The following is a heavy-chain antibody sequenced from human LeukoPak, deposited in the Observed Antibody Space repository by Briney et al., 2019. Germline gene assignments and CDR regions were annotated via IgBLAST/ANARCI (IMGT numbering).Heavy chain of an antibody. CDR1: GFIFKDYW. V-gene: IGHV3-7*04. CDR2: IKQDGSKK. D-gene: IGHD5-24*01. Sequence: GGSLRLSCAASGFIFKDYWMIWVRQAPGKGLEWVANIKQDGSKKSYVDSVKGRFTISRDNAKNSLYLQMNSLRAEDTAIYYCTRVGYIDEGIDYWGQGTLVTVSS. CDR3: TRVGYIDEGIDY. J-gene: IGHJ4*02.